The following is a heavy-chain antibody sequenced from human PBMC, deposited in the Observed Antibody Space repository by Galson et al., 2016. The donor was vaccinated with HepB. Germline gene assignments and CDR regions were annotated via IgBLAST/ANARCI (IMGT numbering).Heavy chain of an antibody. CDR1: GFTFSSYW. J-gene: IGHJ6*02. D-gene: IGHD1-26*01. CDR2: INSDGSIT. Sequence: SLRLSCAASGFTFSSYWMHWVRQAPGKGLVWVSHINSDGSITKYADSVKGRFAISRDKAKNTLYLPMNSLRAEDTAVYYCARERTLGSYPFYYYYGLDVWGQGTTVTVSS. V-gene: IGHV3-74*03. CDR3: ARERTLGSYPFYYYYGLDV.